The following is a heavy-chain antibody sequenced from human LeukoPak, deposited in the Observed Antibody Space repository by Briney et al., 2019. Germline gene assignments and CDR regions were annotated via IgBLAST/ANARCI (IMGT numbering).Heavy chain of an antibody. J-gene: IGHJ4*02. D-gene: IGHD3-10*01. V-gene: IGHV3-48*04. CDR1: GFTFSSYS. CDR2: ISSSSSTI. Sequence: GGSLRLSCAASGFTFSSYSMNWVRQAPGKGLEWVSYISSSSSTIYYADSVKGRFTISRDNAKNSLYLQMNSLRAEDTAVYYCARETDGVRGYPLDYWGQGALVTVSS. CDR3: ARETDGVRGYPLDY.